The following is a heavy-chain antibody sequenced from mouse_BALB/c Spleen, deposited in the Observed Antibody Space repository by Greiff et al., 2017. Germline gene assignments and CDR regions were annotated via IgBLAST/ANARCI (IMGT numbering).Heavy chain of an antibody. V-gene: IGHV5-9-4*01. J-gene: IGHJ4*01. Sequence: EVQLVESGGGLVKPGGSLKLSCAASGFTFRSSAMSWVRQSPEKRLEWVAEISSGGSYTYYPDTVTGRFTISRDKAKNTLYLEMSSLRSEDTAMYDCARFYYGYLTGKYYYAMDYWGQGTAVTVAS. CDR3: ARFYYGYLTGKYYYAMDY. CDR2: ISSGGSYT. CDR1: GFTFRSSA. D-gene: IGHD1-2*01.